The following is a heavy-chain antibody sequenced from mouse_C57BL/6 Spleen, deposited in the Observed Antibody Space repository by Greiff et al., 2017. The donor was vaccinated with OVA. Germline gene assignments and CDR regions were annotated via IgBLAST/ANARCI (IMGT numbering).Heavy chain of an antibody. CDR3: AWRYYGSSTYYFDY. Sequence: EVQVVESGGDLVKPGGSLKLSCAASGFTFSSYGMSWVRQTPDKRLEWVANISSGGSYTYYPDSVKGRFTISRDNATNTLYLHMSSLKSEATAKYYWAWRYYGSSTYYFDYWGQGTTLTVSS. D-gene: IGHD1-1*01. J-gene: IGHJ2*01. CDR1: GFTFSSYG. CDR2: ISSGGSYT. V-gene: IGHV5-6*01.